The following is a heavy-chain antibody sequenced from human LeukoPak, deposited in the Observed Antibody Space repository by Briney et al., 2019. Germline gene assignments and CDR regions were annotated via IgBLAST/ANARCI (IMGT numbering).Heavy chain of an antibody. CDR3: ARTLWFGELSALDY. J-gene: IGHJ4*02. Sequence: GGSLRLSCAASGFTVSSNYMSWVRQAPGKGLEWVSGISWNSGSIGYADSVKGRFTISRDNAKNSLYLQMNSLRAEDTALYYCARTLWFGELSALDYWGQGTLVTVSS. CDR1: GFTVSSNY. V-gene: IGHV3-9*01. CDR2: ISWNSGSI. D-gene: IGHD3-10*01.